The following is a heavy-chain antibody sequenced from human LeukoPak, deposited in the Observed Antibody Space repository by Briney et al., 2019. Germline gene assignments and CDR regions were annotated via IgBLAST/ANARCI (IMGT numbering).Heavy chain of an antibody. CDR1: GGSFSGYY. Sequence: PSETLSLTCAVYGGSFSGYYWSWIRQPPGKGLEWIGEINHSGSTNYNPSLKSRVTISVDTSKNQFSLKLSSVTAADTAVYYCASTPFNYDYIWGSYRYRRAIDIWGQGTMVTVSS. V-gene: IGHV4-34*01. CDR2: INHSGST. CDR3: ASTPFNYDYIWGSYRYRRAIDI. D-gene: IGHD3-16*02. J-gene: IGHJ3*02.